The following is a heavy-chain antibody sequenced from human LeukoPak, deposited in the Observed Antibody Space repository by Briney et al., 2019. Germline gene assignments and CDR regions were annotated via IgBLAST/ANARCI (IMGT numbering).Heavy chain of an antibody. J-gene: IGHJ4*02. CDR3: VREWDYYGSGSYV. Sequence: SETLSLTCTVSGGSISSGDYYWTWIRQPPGKGLEWIGYIYYSGSTYYNPSLRSRVTMSVDTSKNQFSLELSSMTAADTAVYYCVREWDYYGSGSYVRGQGTLVTVSS. D-gene: IGHD3-10*01. V-gene: IGHV4-30-4*01. CDR1: GGSISSGDYY. CDR2: IYYSGST.